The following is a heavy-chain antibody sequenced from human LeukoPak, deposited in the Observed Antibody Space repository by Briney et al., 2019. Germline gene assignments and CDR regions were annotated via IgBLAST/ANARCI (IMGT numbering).Heavy chain of an antibody. Sequence: PSETLSLTCAVYGGSFSGYYWSWIRQPPAKGLEWIGEINHSGSTNYNPSLKSRVTISVDTSKNQSSLKLSSLTAADTAVYYCARRYYYGSQWFDPWGQGTLVTVSS. CDR1: GGSFSGYY. V-gene: IGHV4-34*01. CDR3: ARRYYYGSQWFDP. CDR2: INHSGST. J-gene: IGHJ5*02. D-gene: IGHD3-10*01.